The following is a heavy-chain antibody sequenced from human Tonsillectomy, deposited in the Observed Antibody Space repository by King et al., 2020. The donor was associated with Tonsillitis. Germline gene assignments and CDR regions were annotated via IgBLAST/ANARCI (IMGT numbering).Heavy chain of an antibody. CDR2: ITLSSSYI. Sequence: DVQLVESGGGLVKPGGSLRLSCAASGFTFSSYTMNWVRQAPGKGLEWVSSITLSSSYIYYVDSVKGRFTVSRDNAKNSLYLQMNALRAEATAVYYCARANLGSSRRPGAMDVWGQGTTVTVSS. D-gene: IGHD6-13*01. CDR1: GFTFSSYT. V-gene: IGHV3-21*01. J-gene: IGHJ6*02. CDR3: ARANLGSSRRPGAMDV.